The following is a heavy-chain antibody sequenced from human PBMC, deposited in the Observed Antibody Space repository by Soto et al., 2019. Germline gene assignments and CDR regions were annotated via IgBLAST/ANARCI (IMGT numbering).Heavy chain of an antibody. D-gene: IGHD2-21*01. V-gene: IGHV3-23*01. Sequence: LRLSCAASGFTFSSYAMSWVRQAPGKGLEWVSTISGSGGSTYYADSVKGRFTISRDNPKNTLYLQMNSLRAEDTAVYYCAKDLAAIRDYWGQGTLVTVSS. CDR3: AKDLAAIRDY. CDR2: ISGSGGST. J-gene: IGHJ4*02. CDR1: GFTFSSYA.